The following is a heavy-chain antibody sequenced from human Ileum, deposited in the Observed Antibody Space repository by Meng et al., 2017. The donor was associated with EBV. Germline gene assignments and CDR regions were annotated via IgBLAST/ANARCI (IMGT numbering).Heavy chain of an antibody. Sequence: TLTGCGPSLGKPTQTLTVTCTFSGVSLSTSGMGVGWIRQPPGKALEWLALIYWDDDKRYSPSLKSRLTITKDTSKNQVVLTMTNMDPVDTATYYCAHSDPLEMATCFDYWGQGTLVTVSS. CDR2: IYWDDDK. D-gene: IGHD5-24*01. V-gene: IGHV2-5*02. CDR3: AHSDPLEMATCFDY. J-gene: IGHJ4*02. CDR1: GVSLSTSGMG.